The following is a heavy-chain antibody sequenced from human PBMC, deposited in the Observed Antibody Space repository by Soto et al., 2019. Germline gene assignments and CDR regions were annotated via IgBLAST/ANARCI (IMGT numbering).Heavy chain of an antibody. Sequence: SETLSLTCTVSGGSISSSSYYWGWILQPPGKGLELILSIYYSGSTYYNPSLKSRFTISVDTSKNQFSLKLSSVTAADTAVYYCARHETGRGYSYGFSYYGMDVWGHGTTVTVSS. V-gene: IGHV4-39*01. J-gene: IGHJ6*02. CDR3: ARHETGRGYSYGFSYYGMDV. CDR1: GGSISSSSYY. CDR2: IYYSGST. D-gene: IGHD5-18*01.